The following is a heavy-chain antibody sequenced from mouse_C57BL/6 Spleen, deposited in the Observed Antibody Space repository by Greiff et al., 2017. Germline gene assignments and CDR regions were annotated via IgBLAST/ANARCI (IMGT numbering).Heavy chain of an antibody. CDR1: GYAFRSYW. CDR2: IYPGDGDT. D-gene: IGHD2-10*01. J-gene: IGHJ2*01. CDR3: ARRGSLLGVFDY. V-gene: IGHV1-80*01. Sequence: QVQLKESGAELVKPGASVKISCKASGYAFRSYWMNWVKQRPGKGLEWIGQIYPGDGDTNYNGKFKGKATLTADKSSSTAYMQLSSLTSEDSAVYFCARRGSLLGVFDYWGQGTTLTVSS.